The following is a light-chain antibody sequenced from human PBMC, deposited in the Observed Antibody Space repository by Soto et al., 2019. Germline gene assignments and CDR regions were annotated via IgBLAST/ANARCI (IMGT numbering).Light chain of an antibody. CDR2: DAS. J-gene: IGKJ1*01. CDR1: ESISSW. CDR3: QDYSPYSWT. V-gene: IGKV1-5*01. Sequence: DIKMTQSPSTLSASVGDTVTITCRASESISSWLAWYQEKPGKAPNLLIYDASSLESGVPSRFSGSGSGTEFTLTISSLQPDDFATYYCQDYSPYSWTFGQGTKVDI.